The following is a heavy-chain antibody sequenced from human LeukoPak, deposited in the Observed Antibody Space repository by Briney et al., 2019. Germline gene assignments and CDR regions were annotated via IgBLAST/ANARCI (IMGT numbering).Heavy chain of an antibody. CDR2: IIPIFGIA. Sequence: ASVKVSCKASGGTFSSYAISWVRQAPGQGLEWMGRIIPIFGIANYAQKFQGRVTITADKPTSTAYMELSSLRSEDTAVYYCARDLHCSGGSCFSRYYYYYGMDVWGQGTTVTVSS. CDR3: ARDLHCSGGSCFSRYYYYYGMDV. V-gene: IGHV1-69*04. D-gene: IGHD2-15*01. CDR1: GGTFSSYA. J-gene: IGHJ6*02.